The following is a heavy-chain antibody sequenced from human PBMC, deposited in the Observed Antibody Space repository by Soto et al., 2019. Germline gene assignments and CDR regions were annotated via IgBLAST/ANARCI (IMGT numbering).Heavy chain of an antibody. Sequence: ASVKVSCKVSGYTLTELSMHWVRQAPGKGLEWMGGFDPEDGETIYAQKFQGRVTMTTDTSTSTAYMELRSLRSDDTAVYYCARDHEGVLRFLEWSAYGMDVWGQGTTVTVSS. CDR3: ARDHEGVLRFLEWSAYGMDV. CDR1: GYTLTELS. V-gene: IGHV1-24*01. CDR2: FDPEDGET. J-gene: IGHJ6*02. D-gene: IGHD3-3*01.